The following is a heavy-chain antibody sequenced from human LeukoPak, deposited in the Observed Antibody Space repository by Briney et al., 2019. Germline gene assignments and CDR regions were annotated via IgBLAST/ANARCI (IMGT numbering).Heavy chain of an antibody. Sequence: GGSLRLSCAASGFTFSSYWMSWVRQAPGKELEWVANIKQDGSEKYYVDSVKGRFTISRDNAKNSLYLQMNSLRAEDTAVYYCARVSSIAARSGYYYYYMDVWGKGTTVTVSS. CDR2: IKQDGSEK. V-gene: IGHV3-7*01. CDR1: GFTFSSYW. D-gene: IGHD6-6*01. CDR3: ARVSSIAARSGYYYYYMDV. J-gene: IGHJ6*03.